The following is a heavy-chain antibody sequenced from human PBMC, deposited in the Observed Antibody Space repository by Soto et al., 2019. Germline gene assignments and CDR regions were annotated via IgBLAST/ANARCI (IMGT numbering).Heavy chain of an antibody. CDR3: AREGIAAAGDAFDI. J-gene: IGHJ3*02. Sequence: GGSLRLSCAASGFTFSSYWMSWVRQAPGKGLEWEANIKQDGSEKYYVDSVKGRFTISRDNAKNSLYLQMNSLRAEDTAVYYCAREGIAAAGDAFDIWGQGTMVTVSS. CDR1: GFTFSSYW. CDR2: IKQDGSEK. V-gene: IGHV3-7*03. D-gene: IGHD6-13*01.